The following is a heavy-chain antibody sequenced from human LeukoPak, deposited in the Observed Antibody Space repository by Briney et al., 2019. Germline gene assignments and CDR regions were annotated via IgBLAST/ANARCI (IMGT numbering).Heavy chain of an antibody. CDR3: ARFEFSYGMDV. D-gene: IGHD3-10*01. J-gene: IGHJ6*02. Sequence: NPSETLSLTCTVSGGSISSSSYYWGWIRQPPGKGLEWIGSIYYSGSTYYNPSLKSRVTISVDTSKNQFSLKLSSVTAADTAVYYCARFEFSYGMDVWGQGTTVTVSS. CDR2: IYYSGST. V-gene: IGHV4-39*07. CDR1: GGSISSSSYY.